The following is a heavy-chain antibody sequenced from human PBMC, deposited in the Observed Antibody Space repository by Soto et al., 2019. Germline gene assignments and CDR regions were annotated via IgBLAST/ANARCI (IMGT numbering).Heavy chain of an antibody. CDR2: ISAYNGNT. CDR1: GYTFTSYG. CDR3: AREALDPDYYDSSGYDYYFDY. V-gene: IGHV1-18*01. D-gene: IGHD3-22*01. J-gene: IGHJ4*02. Sequence: ASVKVSCKASGYTFTSYGISWVRQAPGQGLEWMGWISAYNGNTNYAQKLQGRVTMTTDTSTSTAYMELRSLRSDDTAVYYCAREALDPDYYDSSGYDYYFDYWGQGTLVTVSS.